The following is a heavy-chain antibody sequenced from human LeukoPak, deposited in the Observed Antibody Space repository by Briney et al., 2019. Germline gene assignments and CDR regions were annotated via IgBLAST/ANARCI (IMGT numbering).Heavy chain of an antibody. CDR3: ARVGPYSSGYPFDY. CDR2: ISSSSSYI. J-gene: IGHJ4*02. D-gene: IGHD3-22*01. V-gene: IGHV3-21*01. CDR1: GFTFSSYS. Sequence: SGGSLRLSCAASGFTFSSYSMNWVRQAPGKGLEWVSSISSSSSYIYYADSVKGRFTISRDNAKNSLYLQMNSLRAEDTAVYYCARVGPYSSGYPFDYWGQGTLVTVSS.